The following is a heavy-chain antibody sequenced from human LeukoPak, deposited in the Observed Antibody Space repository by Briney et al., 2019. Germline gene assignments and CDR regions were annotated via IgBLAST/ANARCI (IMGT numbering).Heavy chain of an antibody. D-gene: IGHD3-22*01. CDR2: ISYDGSNK. CDR3: ARGVAYNYDSGADYLPNDAFDI. J-gene: IGHJ3*02. CDR1: GFTFSSYS. Sequence: PGGSLRLSCEASGFTFSSYSMQWVRQAPGKGLEWVAVISYDGSNKHYADSVKGRFTISRDNSKNTLYVRMNSLRPEDTAVYYCARGVAYNYDSGADYLPNDAFDIWGQGTMVTVSS. V-gene: IGHV3-30-3*01.